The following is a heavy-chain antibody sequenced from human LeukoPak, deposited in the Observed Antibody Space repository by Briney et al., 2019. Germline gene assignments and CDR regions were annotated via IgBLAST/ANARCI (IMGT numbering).Heavy chain of an antibody. CDR1: GFTFSSYA. CDR3: VKDRYDFWSGYYGYFDY. Sequence: GGSLRLSCSASGFTFSSYAMHWVRQAPGKGLEYVSAISSNGGSTYYADSVKGRFTISRDNSKNTPYLQMSSLRAEDTAVYYCVKDRYDFWSGYYGYFDYWGQGTLVTVSS. J-gene: IGHJ4*02. D-gene: IGHD3-3*01. V-gene: IGHV3-64D*09. CDR2: ISSNGGST.